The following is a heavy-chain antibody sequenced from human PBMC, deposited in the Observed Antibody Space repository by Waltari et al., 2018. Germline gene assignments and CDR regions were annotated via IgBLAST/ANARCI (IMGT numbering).Heavy chain of an antibody. J-gene: IGHJ3*01. Sequence: QLQMQESGPGPVKPSETLARTCNVVGGSIVTPNHPWSWIRQPPGQGLAWIGTISYAGTTYTNPSLRSRLTMSRDTSKNQLSLTLGSTTAADTAVYYCATYIGASVGTAAFDVWGQGTMVTVSS. D-gene: IGHD5-12*01. CDR2: ISYAGTT. CDR1: GGSIVTPNHP. V-gene: IGHV4-39*01. CDR3: ATYIGASVGTAAFDV.